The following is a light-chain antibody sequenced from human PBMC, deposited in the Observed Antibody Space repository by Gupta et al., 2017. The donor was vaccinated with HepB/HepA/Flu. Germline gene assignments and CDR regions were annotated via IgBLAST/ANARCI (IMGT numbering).Light chain of an antibody. J-gene: IGKJ5*01. CDR1: QSIRSW. CDR2: AAS. CDR3: QHSNSFPLT. V-gene: IGKV1D-12*01. Sequence: DIHITHTPSHFAASLGDRVTITCRASQSIRSWLAWYQQKPGKAPKPLIYAASSQQSGVPSRFSGSGSGTDFTLTISSLQPEDFANYYCQHSNSFPLTFGQGTQMEIK.